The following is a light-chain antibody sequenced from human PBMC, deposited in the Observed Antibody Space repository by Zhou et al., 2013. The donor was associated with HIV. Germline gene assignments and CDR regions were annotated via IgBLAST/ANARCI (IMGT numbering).Light chain of an antibody. CDR2: DAS. Sequence: ETVMTQSPATLSVSPGERATLSCRASQSVSSYLAWYQQKPGQAPRLLIYDASNRATGIPARFSGSGSGTDFTLTISSLEPEDFAVYYCQQRSSWPLTFGGGTKVEIK. J-gene: IGKJ4*01. V-gene: IGKV3-11*01. CDR1: QSVSSY. CDR3: QQRSSWPLT.